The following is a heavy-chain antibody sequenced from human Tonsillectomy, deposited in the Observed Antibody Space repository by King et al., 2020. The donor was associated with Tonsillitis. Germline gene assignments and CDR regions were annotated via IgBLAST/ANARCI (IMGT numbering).Heavy chain of an antibody. J-gene: IGHJ4*02. CDR3: ARQMYRNGRYVGAYFDS. Sequence: LQLQESGPGLVKPSETLSLTCTVSGGSTSSSGNFWVWIRQPPGKGLEWIGSIYYSGTKYYNPSLKSRVTISVDTSKDQFSLTVTSVTAADTALYYCARQMYRNGRYVGAYFDSWGQGTLVTVSS. D-gene: IGHD5-12*01. CDR2: IYYSGTK. CDR1: GGSTSSSGNF. V-gene: IGHV4-39*01.